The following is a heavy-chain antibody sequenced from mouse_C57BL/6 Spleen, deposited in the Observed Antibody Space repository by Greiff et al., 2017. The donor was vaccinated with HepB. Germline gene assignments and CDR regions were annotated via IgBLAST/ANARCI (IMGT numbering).Heavy chain of an antibody. D-gene: IGHD3-2*02. J-gene: IGHJ4*01. CDR2: IYPGDGDT. CDR3: ARRELRLTGYYAMDY. Sequence: VQLQQSGPELVKPGASVKISCKASGYAFSSSWMNWVKQRPGKGLEWIGRIYPGDGDTNYNGKFKGKATLTADKSSSTAYMQLSSLTSEDSAVYFCARRELRLTGYYAMDYWGQGTSVTVSS. V-gene: IGHV1-82*01. CDR1: GYAFSSSW.